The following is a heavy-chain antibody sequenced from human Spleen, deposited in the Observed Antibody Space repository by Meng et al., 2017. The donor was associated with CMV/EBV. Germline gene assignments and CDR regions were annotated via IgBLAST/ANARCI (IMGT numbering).Heavy chain of an antibody. Sequence: ASVKVSCKASGYTFTDYHMHWVRQAPGQGLEWMGWIGANSGGTNYAQKFQGRVTMTRDTSISTAYMELSSLRSDDTAVYYCARENDYFDHWGQGTLVTVSS. J-gene: IGHJ4*02. CDR3: ARENDYFDH. CDR1: GYTFTDYH. CDR2: IGANSGGT. V-gene: IGHV1-2*02.